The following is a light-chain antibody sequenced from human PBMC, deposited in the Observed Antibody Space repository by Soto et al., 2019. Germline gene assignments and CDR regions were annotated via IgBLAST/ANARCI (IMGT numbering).Light chain of an antibody. Sequence: DIQMTQSPSSLSASVGDRVTITCRASQSISSHLNWNQQKPGKAPQLLIYEASSLQGGVPSRFSGSGSGTDFTLTTSRLQADDFAIYYCQQRYSMPLTFGPGTRVDI. CDR1: QSISSH. CDR3: QQRYSMPLT. V-gene: IGKV1-39*01. J-gene: IGKJ3*01. CDR2: EAS.